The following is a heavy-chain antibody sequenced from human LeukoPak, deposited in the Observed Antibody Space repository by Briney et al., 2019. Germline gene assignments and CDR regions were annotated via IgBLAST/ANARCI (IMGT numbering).Heavy chain of an antibody. V-gene: IGHV3-48*03. J-gene: IGHJ6*03. D-gene: IGHD6-13*01. CDR1: GFTFSSYE. CDR2: ISSSGSTI. Sequence: PGGSLRLSCAASGFTFSSYEMNWVRQAPGKGLGWVSYISSSGSTIYYADSVKGRFTISRDNAKNSLYLQMNSLRAEDTALYYCAREATTAAGMSYYYYYMDVWGKGTTVTVSS. CDR3: AREATTAAGMSYYYYYMDV.